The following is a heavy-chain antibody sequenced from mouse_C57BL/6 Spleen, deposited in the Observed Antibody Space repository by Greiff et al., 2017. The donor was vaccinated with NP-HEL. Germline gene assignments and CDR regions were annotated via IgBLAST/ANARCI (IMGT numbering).Heavy chain of an antibody. CDR3: VSLHYSNYFDY. CDR2: IRSKSNNYAT. V-gene: IGHV10-1*01. CDR1: GFSFNTYA. D-gene: IGHD2-5*01. Sequence: EVKLVESGGGLVQPKGSLKLSCAASGFSFNTYAMNWVRQAPGKGLEWVARIRSKSNNYATYYADSVKDRFTISRDDSESMLYLQMNNLKTEDTAMYYCVSLHYSNYFDYWGQGTTLTVSS. J-gene: IGHJ2*01.